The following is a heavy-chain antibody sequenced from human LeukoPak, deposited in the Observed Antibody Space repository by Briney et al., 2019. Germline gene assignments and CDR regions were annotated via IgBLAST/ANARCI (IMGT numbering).Heavy chain of an antibody. CDR1: GGTFSGYA. V-gene: IGHV1-69*04. D-gene: IGHD3-22*01. CDR2: IIPILGIA. CDR3: ARSHSSYYDSSGYYSEWFDP. Sequence: ASVKVSCKASGGTFSGYAISWVRQAPGQGLEWMGRIIPILGIANYAQKFQGRVTITADKSTSTAYMELSSLRSEDTAVYYCARSHSSYYDSSGYYSEWFDPWGQGTLVTVSS. J-gene: IGHJ5*02.